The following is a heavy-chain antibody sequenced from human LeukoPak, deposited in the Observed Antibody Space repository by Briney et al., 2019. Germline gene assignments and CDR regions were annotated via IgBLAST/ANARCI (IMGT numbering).Heavy chain of an antibody. V-gene: IGHV3-21*01. J-gene: IGHJ5*02. Sequence: GGSLRLSCAASGFTFSSYSMNWVRQAPGKGLEWVSSISSSSSYIYYADSVKGRFTISRDNAKNSLYLQMNSLRAEDTAVYHCARDYMVRGVMPLFDPWGQGTLVTVSS. CDR3: ARDYMVRGVMPLFDP. CDR1: GFTFSSYS. CDR2: ISSSSSYI. D-gene: IGHD3-10*01.